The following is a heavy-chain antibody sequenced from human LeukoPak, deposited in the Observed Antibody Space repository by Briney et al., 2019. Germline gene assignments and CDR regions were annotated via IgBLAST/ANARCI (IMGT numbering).Heavy chain of an antibody. CDR2: ISSDGSNK. V-gene: IGHV3-30*18. D-gene: IGHD6-13*01. Sequence: GGSLRLSCAASGFTFSSYGMHWVRQAPDKGLEWVAVISSDGSNKYYADTVKGRFTISRDNSMNTLYLQMNSLRVEDTAVYYCAKSSSSWFYYYAMDVWGQGTTITVSS. CDR3: AKSSSSWFYYYAMDV. J-gene: IGHJ6*02. CDR1: GFTFSSYG.